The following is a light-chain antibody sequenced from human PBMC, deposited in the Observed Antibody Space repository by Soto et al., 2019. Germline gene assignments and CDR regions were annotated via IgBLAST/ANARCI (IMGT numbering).Light chain of an antibody. CDR2: YIS. V-gene: IGKV3-20*01. CDR1: QSAGNF. J-gene: IGKJ1*01. CDR3: QQYGSP. Sequence: EIVMTQSPATLSVSPGETASLSCRASQSAGNFLAWYQQKPGQAPRLLIYYISSRATGTPDRFSGSGSGTDFTLTISRLEPEDFAVYYCQQYGSPFGQGTKVDI.